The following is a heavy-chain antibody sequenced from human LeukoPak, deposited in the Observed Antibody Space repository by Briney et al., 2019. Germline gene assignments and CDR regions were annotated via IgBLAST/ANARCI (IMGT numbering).Heavy chain of an antibody. D-gene: IGHD6-13*01. Sequence: ASVKVSCKASGYTFTSYGISWVRQAPGQGLEWMGWMGPNSGNTGYAQKFQGRVTITRNTSISTAYMELSSLRSEDTAVYYCARVGSSSWYTYYYYYYMDVWGKGTTVTVSS. CDR1: GYTFTSYG. CDR3: ARVGSSSWYTYYYYYYMDV. J-gene: IGHJ6*03. CDR2: MGPNSGNT. V-gene: IGHV1-8*03.